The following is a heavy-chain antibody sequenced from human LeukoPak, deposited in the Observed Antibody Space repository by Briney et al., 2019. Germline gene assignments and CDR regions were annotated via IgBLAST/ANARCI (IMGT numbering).Heavy chain of an antibody. CDR3: AKDLAGYYPDDAFDI. D-gene: IGHD3-22*01. V-gene: IGHV3-33*06. Sequence: PGGSLRLSCAASGFTFSGFGMHWVRQAPGKGLEWVAVIWYDGSNKYYADSVKGRFTISRDNPKNTLYLQMNSLRAEDTAVYYCAKDLAGYYPDDAFDIWGQGTMVTVSS. CDR2: IWYDGSNK. CDR1: GFTFSGFG. J-gene: IGHJ3*02.